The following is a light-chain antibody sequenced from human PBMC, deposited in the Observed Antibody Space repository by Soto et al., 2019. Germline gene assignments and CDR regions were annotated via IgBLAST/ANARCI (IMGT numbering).Light chain of an antibody. CDR1: QRVSTF. Sequence: EIVLTQSPGTLSLSPGDRATLSCRASQRVSTFLAWYQQRPGQAPRLLISEASNRATGIPARFSGSGSGTEFTLTISRLEPEDFTVYYCHHYETFGQGTKVDIK. V-gene: IGKV3-11*01. CDR3: HHYET. J-gene: IGKJ1*01. CDR2: EAS.